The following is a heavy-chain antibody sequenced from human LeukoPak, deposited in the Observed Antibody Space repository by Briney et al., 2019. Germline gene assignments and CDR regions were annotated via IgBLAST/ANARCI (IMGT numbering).Heavy chain of an antibody. CDR2: IRYDGSNK. V-gene: IGHV3-30*02. CDR3: AKGVMGYYFDY. J-gene: IGHJ4*02. CDR1: GFTFSSYG. D-gene: IGHD3-16*01. Sequence: RAGGSLRLSCAASGFTFSSYGMHWVRQAPGKGLEWVAFIRYDGSNKYYADSVKGRFTISRDNSKNTLYLQMNSLRVEDTAVYYCAKGVMGYYFDYWGQGTLVTVSS.